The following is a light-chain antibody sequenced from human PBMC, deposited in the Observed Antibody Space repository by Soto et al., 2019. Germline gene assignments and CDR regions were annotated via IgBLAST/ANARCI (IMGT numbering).Light chain of an antibody. CDR1: QIVSSTY. V-gene: IGKV3-15*01. J-gene: IGKJ4*01. CDR3: QQSNNWPPLT. Sequence: EVVLTQSPATLSLSPGERATLSCRASQIVSSTYLAWFQQKPGQPPRLLIYGVSTRATGVPARFSGSGSETDFSLTISSLQIEDFALYYCQQSNNWPPLTFGGGTKVDIK. CDR2: GVS.